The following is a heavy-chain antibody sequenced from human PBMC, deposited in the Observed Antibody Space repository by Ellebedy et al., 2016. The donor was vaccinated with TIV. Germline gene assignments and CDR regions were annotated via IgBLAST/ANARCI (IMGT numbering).Heavy chain of an antibody. D-gene: IGHD6-25*01. V-gene: IGHV1-3*01. CDR3: ARDRRRIAAAYYFDY. Sequence: AASVKVSCKASGYTFTSYGISWVRQAPGQGLEWMGWINAGNGNTKYSQKFQGRVTITRDTSASTAYMELSSLRSEDTAVYYCARDRRRIAAAYYFDYWGQGTLVTVSS. J-gene: IGHJ4*02. CDR2: INAGNGNT. CDR1: GYTFTSYG.